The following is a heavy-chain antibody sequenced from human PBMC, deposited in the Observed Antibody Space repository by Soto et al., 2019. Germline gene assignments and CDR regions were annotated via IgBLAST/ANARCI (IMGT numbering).Heavy chain of an antibody. D-gene: IGHD6-19*01. CDR1: GYTFTTYP. V-gene: IGHV1-3*01. J-gene: IGHJ5*02. Sequence: QVQLAQSGAEVKKPGASVKVSCKASGYTFTTYPIHWVRQAPGQRPEWMGWINPGSRNTKYSQKFQGRVTISMNTSATTAYMAVSSLRFEDSAVYYCARGAGLPNRFDLWGQGTLVTVFS. CDR3: ARGAGLPNRFDL. CDR2: INPGSRNT.